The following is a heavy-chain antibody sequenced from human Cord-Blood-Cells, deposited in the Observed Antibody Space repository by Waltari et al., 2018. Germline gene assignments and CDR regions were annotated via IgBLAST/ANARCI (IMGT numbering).Heavy chain of an antibody. V-gene: IGHV1-3*01. CDR2: INAGKGNT. CDR1: GYTFTSYA. D-gene: IGHD3-10*01. J-gene: IGHJ4*02. Sequence: QVQLVQSGAEVKKPGASVKVSCKASGYTFTSYAMHWVRQAPGQRLEWMGWINAGKGNTKYSPKFQGRVTITRDTSASTAYMELSSLRSEDTAVYYCARGPVRGGSFDYWGQGTLVTVSS. CDR3: ARGPVRGGSFDY.